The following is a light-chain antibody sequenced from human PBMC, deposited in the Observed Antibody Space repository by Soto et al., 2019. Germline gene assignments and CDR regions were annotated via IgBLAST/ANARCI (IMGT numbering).Light chain of an antibody. V-gene: IGLV2-14*01. J-gene: IGLJ1*01. CDR3: SSYTSSSRYV. CDR2: DVS. Sequence: QSVLTQPASVSGSPGQSITISCTGTSSDVGGYNYVSWYQQHPGKAPKLMIYDVSNRPYGVSNRFSGSKSGNTASLTISGLQAEDEADYYCSSYTSSSRYVFGTGTKVTVL. CDR1: SSDVGGYNY.